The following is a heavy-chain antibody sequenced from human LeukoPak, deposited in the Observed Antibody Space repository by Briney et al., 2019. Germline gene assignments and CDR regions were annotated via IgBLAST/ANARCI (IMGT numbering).Heavy chain of an antibody. J-gene: IGHJ4*02. CDR3: ARGGVYVWGSYRYIDY. CDR2: INHSGST. CDR1: GGSFSGYY. V-gene: IGHV4-34*01. D-gene: IGHD3-16*02. Sequence: SESLSLTCAVYGGSFSGYYWRWIRQPPGKGLEWLGVINHSGSTNYNPSLKSRVTISVDTSKNQFSLKLSSVTAADTAVYYCARGGVYVWGSYRYIDYRGQGTLVTVSS.